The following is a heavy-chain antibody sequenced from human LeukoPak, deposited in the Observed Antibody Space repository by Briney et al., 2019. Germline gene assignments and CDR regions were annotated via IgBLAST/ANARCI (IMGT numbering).Heavy chain of an antibody. D-gene: IGHD2-2*01. CDR1: GFTFSSYS. CDR3: ARSHIVVVPAAIY. Sequence: GGSLRLSCAASGFTFSSYSMNWVRQAPGKGLEWVSYISSSSSTIYYADSVKGRFTISRDNAKNSLYLQMNSLRAEDTAVYYCARSHIVVVPAAIYWGQGTLVTVSS. CDR2: ISSSSSTI. J-gene: IGHJ4*02. V-gene: IGHV3-48*04.